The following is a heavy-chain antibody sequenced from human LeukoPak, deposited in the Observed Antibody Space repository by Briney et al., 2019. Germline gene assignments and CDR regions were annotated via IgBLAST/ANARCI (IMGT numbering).Heavy chain of an antibody. J-gene: IGHJ4*02. V-gene: IGHV4-59*01. Sequence: SETLSLTCTVPGGSFSSYYWTWIRQPPGKGLEWIGYIDHSGSTNYNPSLKSRVSISSDTSKNQFSLELSSVTAADTAVYYCARLKATVSIHAYFDSWGQGTLVTVSS. D-gene: IGHD4-17*01. CDR2: IDHSGST. CDR1: GGSFSSYY. CDR3: ARLKATVSIHAYFDS.